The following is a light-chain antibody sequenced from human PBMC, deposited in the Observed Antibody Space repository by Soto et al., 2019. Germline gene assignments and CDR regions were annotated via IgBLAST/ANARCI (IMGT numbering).Light chain of an antibody. J-gene: IGLJ3*02. CDR1: SSDVGGYNY. CDR3: SSYTTSGTPV. V-gene: IGLV2-14*01. CDR2: EVS. Sequence: QSALTQPASVSGSPGQTITISCTGTSSDVGGYNYLSWYQQHPGKAPKVMIYEVSNWTSGVSNRFSGSKSGNTASLTISGLQAEDEADYFCSSYTTSGTPVFGGGTKLTVL.